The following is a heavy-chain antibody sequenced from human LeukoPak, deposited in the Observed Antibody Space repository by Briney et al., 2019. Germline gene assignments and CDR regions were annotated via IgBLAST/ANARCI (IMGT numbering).Heavy chain of an antibody. CDR3: ARESSGRSLNY. CDR1: GFTFSSYW. CDR2: IKQDGSEK. V-gene: IGHV3-7*01. Sequence: GGPLRLSCAASGFTFSSYWMSWVRQAPGKGLEWVANIKQDGSEKYYVDSVKGRFTISRDTAENSLYLQMNSLRAEDTGIYYCARESSGRSLNYWGQGTQVTVSS. D-gene: IGHD1-26*01. J-gene: IGHJ4*02.